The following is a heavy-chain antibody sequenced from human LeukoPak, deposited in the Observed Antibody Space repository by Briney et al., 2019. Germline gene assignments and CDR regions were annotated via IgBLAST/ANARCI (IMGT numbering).Heavy chain of an antibody. D-gene: IGHD3-22*01. CDR1: GGTFSSYT. CDR2: IIPILGIA. Sequence: GASVKVSCKASGGTFSSYTISWVRQAPGQGVEWMGRIIPILGIANYAQKFQGRVTITADKSTSTAYMELSSLRSEDTAVYYCASSYYYGSSEYYFDYWGQGTLVTVSS. V-gene: IGHV1-69*02. J-gene: IGHJ4*02. CDR3: ASSYYYGSSEYYFDY.